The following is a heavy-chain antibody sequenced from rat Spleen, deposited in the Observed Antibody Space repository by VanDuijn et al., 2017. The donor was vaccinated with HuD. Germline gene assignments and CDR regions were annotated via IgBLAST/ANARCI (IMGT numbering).Heavy chain of an antibody. V-gene: IGHV6-13*01. CDR2: IKDKSNNYAT. CDR1: GFTFSTAW. D-gene: IGHD1-6*01. Sequence: EVQLVETGGGLVQPGKSLKLTCATSGFTFSTAWMHWVRQSPDKRLEWIARIKDKSNNYATDYVESVKGRFTISRDDSKSSVYLQMNSLKEEDTATYYCLFMYTTDYPYVMDAWGQGASVTVSS. J-gene: IGHJ4*01. CDR3: LFMYTTDYPYVMDA.